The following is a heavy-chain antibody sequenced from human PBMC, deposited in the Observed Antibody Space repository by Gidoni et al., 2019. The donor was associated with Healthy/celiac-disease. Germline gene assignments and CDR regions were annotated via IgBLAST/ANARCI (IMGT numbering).Heavy chain of an antibody. CDR1: GFTFSSYA. CDR3: ARDSAKRVDTAMVTGY. J-gene: IGHJ4*02. CDR2: ISYDGSNK. D-gene: IGHD5-18*01. Sequence: QVQLVESGGGVVQPGRSLRLSCAASGFTFSSYAMHWVRQAPGKGLEWVAVISYDGSNKYYADSVKGRFTISRDNSKNTLYLQMNSLRAEDTAVYYCARDSAKRVDTAMVTGYWGQGTLVTISS. V-gene: IGHV3-30-3*01.